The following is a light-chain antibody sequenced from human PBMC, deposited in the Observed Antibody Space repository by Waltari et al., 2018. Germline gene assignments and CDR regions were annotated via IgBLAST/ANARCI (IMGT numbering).Light chain of an antibody. J-gene: IGLJ1*01. Sequence: QSALTQPRSVSGSPGQSVTISCTGTSSNVGGYNYVFWYQHRPGKAPKLMIYNVSNRPSGVPDRFSGSKSANTASLTISGLHAEDEAEYYCCSYAGGNTYVFGTGTKVTIL. V-gene: IGLV2-11*01. CDR2: NVS. CDR3: CSYAGGNTYV. CDR1: SSNVGGYNY.